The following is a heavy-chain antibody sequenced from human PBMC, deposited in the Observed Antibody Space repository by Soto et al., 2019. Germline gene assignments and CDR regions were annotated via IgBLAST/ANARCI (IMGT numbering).Heavy chain of an antibody. CDR1: GYTFTSYY. CDR3: ARDSLERDGYNSLGY. Sequence: GASVKVSCKASGYTFTSYYMHWVRQAPGQGPEWMGIINPSGGSTSYAQKFQVRVTMTRDTSTSTVYMELSSLRSEDTAVYYCARDSLERDGYNSLGYWGQGTLVTVSS. D-gene: IGHD5-12*01. J-gene: IGHJ4*02. CDR2: INPSGGST. V-gene: IGHV1-46*01.